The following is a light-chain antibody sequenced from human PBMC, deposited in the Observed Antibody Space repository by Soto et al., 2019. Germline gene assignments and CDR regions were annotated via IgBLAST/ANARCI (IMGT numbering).Light chain of an antibody. CDR1: SSDVGAYDY. V-gene: IGLV2-8*01. Sequence: QSVLAQPPSASGSPGQSVTLSCTGTSSDVGAYDYVSWYQQHPGKAPKLMIYEINKRPSGVPDRFSGSKSGNTASLTVSGLQAEDEADYYCSSFAGSNNFPYVFXTGTKVTVL. J-gene: IGLJ1*01. CDR2: EIN. CDR3: SSFAGSNNFPYV.